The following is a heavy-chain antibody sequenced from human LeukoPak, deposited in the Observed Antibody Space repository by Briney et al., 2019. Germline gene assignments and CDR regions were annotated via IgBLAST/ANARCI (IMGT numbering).Heavy chain of an antibody. D-gene: IGHD3-22*01. CDR1: GYTFTSYY. CDR3: ARAGFGYYDSSGHFDY. CDR2: INPSGGST. J-gene: IGHJ4*02. V-gene: IGHV1-46*01. Sequence: ASVKVSCKASGYTFTSYYMHWVRQAPGEGREWMGIINPSGGSTSYAQKFQGRVTMTRDTSTSTVYMELSSLRSEDTAVYYCARAGFGYYDSSGHFDYWGQGTLVTVSS.